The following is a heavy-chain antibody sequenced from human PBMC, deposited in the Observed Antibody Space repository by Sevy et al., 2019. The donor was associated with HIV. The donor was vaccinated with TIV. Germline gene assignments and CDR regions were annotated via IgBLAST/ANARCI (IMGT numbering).Heavy chain of an antibody. CDR3: ARDSPIVVVPAAQRSYYYYGMDV. CDR2: INPNSGGT. D-gene: IGHD2-2*01. J-gene: IGHJ6*02. V-gene: IGHV1-2*02. CDR1: GYTFTGYY. Sequence: ASVKVSCKASGYTFTGYYMHWVRRAPRQGLEWIGWINPNSGGTNYAQKFQGRVTMTRDTSISTAYMELSRLRSDDTAVYYCARDSPIVVVPAAQRSYYYYGMDVWGQGTTVTVSS.